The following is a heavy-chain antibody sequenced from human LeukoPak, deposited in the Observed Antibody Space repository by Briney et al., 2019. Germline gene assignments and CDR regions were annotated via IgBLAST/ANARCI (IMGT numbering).Heavy chain of an antibody. J-gene: IGHJ4*02. D-gene: IGHD3-16*02. CDR1: GFTFSNAW. CDR2: IKSKTDGGTT. Sequence: GGSLRLSXAASGFTFSNAWMSWVRQAPGKGLEWVGRIKSKTDGGTTDYAAPVKGRFTISRDDSKNTLYLQMNSLKTEDTAVYYCTTVHYDYVWGSYRDDYWGQGTLVTVSS. V-gene: IGHV3-15*01. CDR3: TTVHYDYVWGSYRDDY.